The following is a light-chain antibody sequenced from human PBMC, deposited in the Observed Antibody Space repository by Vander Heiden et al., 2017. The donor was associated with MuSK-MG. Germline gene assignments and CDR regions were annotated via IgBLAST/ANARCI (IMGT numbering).Light chain of an antibody. V-gene: IGLV3-1*01. J-gene: IGLJ2*01. CDR3: QAWDSSIVV. Sequence: SYELTQAPSVSVSPGQTASIPCSGDELGDKYVSWYQQKPGQSPVLVMYHDSKRPSGIPQRFSGSNSGNTATLTISGTQAMDEADYYCQAWDSSIVVFGGGTKLT. CDR2: HDS. CDR1: ELGDKY.